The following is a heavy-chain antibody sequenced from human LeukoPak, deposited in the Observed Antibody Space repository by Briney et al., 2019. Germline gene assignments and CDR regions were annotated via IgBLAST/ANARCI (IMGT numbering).Heavy chain of an antibody. V-gene: IGHV1-18*01. CDR1: GYTFSSYG. CDR2: ISGYNGST. J-gene: IGHJ4*02. CDR3: VRQVDITMALPDY. D-gene: IGHD5-18*01. Sequence: ASVKVSCKASGYTFSSYGITWARQAPGQGLEWMGWISGYNGSTNYAQKLQGRVTMTTDTSTTTAYMELRSLRSDDTAVYYCVRQVDITMALPDYWGQGTLVTVSS.